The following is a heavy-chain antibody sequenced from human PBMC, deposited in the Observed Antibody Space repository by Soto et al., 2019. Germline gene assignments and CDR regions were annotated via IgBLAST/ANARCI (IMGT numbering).Heavy chain of an antibody. CDR2: INYSGST. CDR3: ARDGNWRLDY. D-gene: IGHD1-1*01. V-gene: IGHV4-31*03. Sequence: SETLSLTCTVSGGSINSGGFYWSWIRQHPGKGLEWIGYINYSGSTDYNPSLKSRLTISLDTSKNQFSLHLNSVTAEDTAVYYCARDGNWRLDYWGQGALVTVSS. CDR1: GGSINSGGFY. J-gene: IGHJ4*02.